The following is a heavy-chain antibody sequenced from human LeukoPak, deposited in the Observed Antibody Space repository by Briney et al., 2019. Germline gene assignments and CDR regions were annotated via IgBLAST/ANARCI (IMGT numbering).Heavy chain of an antibody. CDR2: ISDDGRNK. CDR3: AKDWETTASGTFDF. Sequence: QPGGSLRLSCAASGFTFSSYAMSSVRQAPGKGLEWVAVISDDGRNKNYADSVKGRFTISRDSSNNTLYLQMNSLRAEDTGVYFCAKDWETTASGTFDFRGQGTLVTVSS. CDR1: GFTFSSYA. J-gene: IGHJ4*02. V-gene: IGHV3-30*18. D-gene: IGHD6-13*01.